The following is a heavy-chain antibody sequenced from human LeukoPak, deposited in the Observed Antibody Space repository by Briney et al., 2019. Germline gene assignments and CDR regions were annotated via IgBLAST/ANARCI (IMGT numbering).Heavy chain of an antibody. J-gene: IGHJ4*02. V-gene: IGHV4-59*01. CDR3: AREVVAAPGTVDY. D-gene: IGHD6-13*01. Sequence: SETLSLTCTVSGGSISSYYWSWIRQPPGKGLEWIGYIYYSGSTNYNPSLKSRVTISVETSKNQFSLKLSSVTAADTAVYYCAREVVAAPGTVDYWGQGTLVTVSS. CDR1: GGSISSYY. CDR2: IYYSGST.